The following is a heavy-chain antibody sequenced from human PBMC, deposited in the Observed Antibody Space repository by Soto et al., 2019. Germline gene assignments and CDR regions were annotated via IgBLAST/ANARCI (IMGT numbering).Heavy chain of an antibody. J-gene: IGHJ6*02. Sequence: SETLSLTCTVSGSSVSSDSYYWSWLRQPPGKGLEWIGFVYYSGSTNYNPSLKSRVTISLDTSKNKFSLKLSSVTAADTAVYYCARDERVGATGYKQPHYGMDVWGQGTTVTVSS. CDR3: ARDERVGATGYKQPHYGMDV. V-gene: IGHV4-61*01. CDR1: GSSVSSDSYY. D-gene: IGHD1-26*01. CDR2: VYYSGST.